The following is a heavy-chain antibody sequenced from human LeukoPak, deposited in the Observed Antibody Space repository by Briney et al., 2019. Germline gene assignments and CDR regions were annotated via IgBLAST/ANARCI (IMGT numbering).Heavy chain of an antibody. Sequence: PGGSLRLSCAASGFTFSSYWMHWVRQAPGNGLGWVSRINSDGSSTSYADSVKGRFTISRDNAKNTLYLQMNSLRAEDTAVYYCARPPRVVIGYYGCWGQGTLVTVSA. CDR3: ARPPRVVIGYYGC. CDR1: GFTFSSYW. J-gene: IGHJ4*02. CDR2: INSDGSST. V-gene: IGHV3-74*01. D-gene: IGHD3-22*01.